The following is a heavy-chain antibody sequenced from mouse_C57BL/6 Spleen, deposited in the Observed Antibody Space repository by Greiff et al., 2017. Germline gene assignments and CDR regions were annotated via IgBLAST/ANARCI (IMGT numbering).Heavy chain of an antibody. J-gene: IGHJ4*01. Sequence: EVQLVESGGGLVKPGGSLKLSCAASGFTFSDYGMHWVRQTPEKGLEWVAYISSGSSTIYYADTVKGRFTISRDNAKNTLFLQMTSLKSEDTAMYYCARDGYYGNYCYAMDYWGQGTSVTVSS. D-gene: IGHD2-1*01. V-gene: IGHV5-17*01. CDR2: ISSGSSTI. CDR1: GFTFSDYG. CDR3: ARDGYYGNYCYAMDY.